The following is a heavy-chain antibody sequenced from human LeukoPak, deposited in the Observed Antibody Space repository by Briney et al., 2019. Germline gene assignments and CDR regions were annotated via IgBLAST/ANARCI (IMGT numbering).Heavy chain of an antibody. CDR3: ARGGYYDFWSGYYLARRDYYFDY. D-gene: IGHD3-3*01. J-gene: IGHJ4*02. CDR1: GGSFSGYY. V-gene: IGHV4-34*01. Sequence: PSETLSLTCAVYGGSFSGYYWSWIRQPPGKGLEWIGEISHSGSTNYNPSLKSRVTISVDTSKNQFSLKLSSVTAADTAVYYCARGGYYDFWSGYYLARRDYYFDYWGQGALVTVSS. CDR2: ISHSGST.